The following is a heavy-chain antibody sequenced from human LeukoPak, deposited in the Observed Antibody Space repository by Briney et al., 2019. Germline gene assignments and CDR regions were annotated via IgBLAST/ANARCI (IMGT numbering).Heavy chain of an antibody. Sequence: ASVKVSFKASGYTFTGYYIHWVRHPPGQGLEWMGWINTNSGGTNYAQKSQGRVTMTRDTSISTAYMELSRLRSDDTAVYYCARDRRSIVVVPAAGAFDIWGQGTMVTVSS. D-gene: IGHD2-2*01. CDR2: INTNSGGT. V-gene: IGHV1-2*02. CDR3: ARDRRSIVVVPAAGAFDI. J-gene: IGHJ3*02. CDR1: GYTFTGYY.